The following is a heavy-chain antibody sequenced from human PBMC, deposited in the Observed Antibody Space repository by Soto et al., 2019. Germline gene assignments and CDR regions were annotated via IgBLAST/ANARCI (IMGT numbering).Heavy chain of an antibody. V-gene: IGHV3-9*01. J-gene: IGHJ5*02. CDR1: GFNFSNHG. CDR3: AKGRITGTTGWFDP. CDR2: ISWNSGSI. Sequence: GGSLRLSCAASGFNFSNHGMHWVRQAPGKGLEWVSGISWNSGSIGYADSVKGRFTISRDNAKNSLYLQMNSLRVEDTALYYCAKGRITGTTGWFDPWGQGTLVTVSS. D-gene: IGHD1-7*01.